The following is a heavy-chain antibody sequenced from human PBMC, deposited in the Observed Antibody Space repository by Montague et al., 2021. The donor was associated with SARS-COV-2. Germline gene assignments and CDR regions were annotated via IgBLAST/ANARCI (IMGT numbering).Heavy chain of an antibody. V-gene: IGHV4-59*01. Sequence: SETLSLTCTVSGGSISSYYWSWIRRPPGKGLEWIGYIYYTGSTKYNPSLKSRVTMSLDRPTNRFSLRLNSVTAADTAMYYCARAQNTCFIANCVNYFDFWGLGAQVT. CDR3: ARAQNTCFIANCVNYFDF. D-gene: IGHD1-1*01. CDR1: GGSISSYY. CDR2: IYYTGST. J-gene: IGHJ4*02.